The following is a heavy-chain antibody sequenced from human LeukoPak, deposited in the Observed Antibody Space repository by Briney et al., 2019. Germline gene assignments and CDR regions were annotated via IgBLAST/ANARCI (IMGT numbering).Heavy chain of an antibody. V-gene: IGHV3-74*01. J-gene: IGHJ3*02. CDR1: GFTFSSYG. D-gene: IGHD6-19*01. CDR3: ARVGAVAGITDI. CDR2: INMDGSRT. Sequence: GGSLRLSCAASGFTFSSYGMHWVRQAPGKGLVWVSRINMDGSRTSYADLVKGRFTISRDNAKNTVYLQMNGLRAEDTAMYYCARVGAVAGITDIWGQGAMVTVSS.